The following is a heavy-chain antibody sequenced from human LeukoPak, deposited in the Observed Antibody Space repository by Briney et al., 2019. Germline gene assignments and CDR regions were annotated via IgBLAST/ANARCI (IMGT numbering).Heavy chain of an antibody. CDR1: GYTFTSYD. CDR2: MNPNSGNT. J-gene: IGHJ4*02. Sequence: ASVKVSCKASGYTFTSYDINWVRQATGQGLEWMGWMNPNSGNTGYAQKFQGRVTMTRNTSISTAYMELSSLRSEDTAVYYCAKDSSSRDYFDYWGQGTLVTVSS. V-gene: IGHV1-8*01. D-gene: IGHD6-13*01. CDR3: AKDSSSRDYFDY.